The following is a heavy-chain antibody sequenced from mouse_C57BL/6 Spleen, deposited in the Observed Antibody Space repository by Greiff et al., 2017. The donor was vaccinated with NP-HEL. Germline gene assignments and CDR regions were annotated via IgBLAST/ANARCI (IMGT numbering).Heavy chain of an antibody. CDR3: ARRGGLGDAMDY. CDR1: GYTFTSYW. CDR2: IDPSDSET. D-gene: IGHD2-4*01. V-gene: IGHV1-52*01. J-gene: IGHJ4*01. Sequence: QVQLKQPGAELVRPGSSVKLSCKASGYTFTSYWMHWVKQRPIQGLEWIGNIDPSDSETHYNQKFKDKATLTVDKSSSTAYMQLSSLTSEDSAVYYCARRGGLGDAMDYWGQGTSVTVSS.